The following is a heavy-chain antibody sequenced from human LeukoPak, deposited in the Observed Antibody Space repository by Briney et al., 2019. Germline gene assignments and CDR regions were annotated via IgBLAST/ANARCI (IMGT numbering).Heavy chain of an antibody. J-gene: IGHJ4*02. Sequence: ASVKVSCKASGYTFTSYDINWVRQAPGQGLEWMGWISGYNGNTNYAQKFLGRVFMTADTSTSTAYMELRSLTSDDTAVYYCARSGRGTYYYFDLWGQGTLVTVSS. D-gene: IGHD5-12*01. CDR3: ARSGRGTYYYFDL. CDR1: GYTFTSYD. V-gene: IGHV1-18*01. CDR2: ISGYNGNT.